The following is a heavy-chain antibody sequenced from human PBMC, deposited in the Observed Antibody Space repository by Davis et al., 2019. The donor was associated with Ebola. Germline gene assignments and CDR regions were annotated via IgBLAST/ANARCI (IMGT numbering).Heavy chain of an antibody. D-gene: IGHD4-17*01. CDR1: GFTFTTSA. V-gene: IGHV3-23*01. CDR2: LSGNAFNK. Sequence: PGGSLRLSCAASGFTFTTSAMGWVRQAPGKGLEYVSVLSGNAFNKYYPDSVRGRFTISRDISNNMLYLQMNSLRVEDTAVYYCAKMGSTVTTSFSYWGRGILVTVSS. CDR3: AKMGSTVTTSFSY. J-gene: IGHJ4*02.